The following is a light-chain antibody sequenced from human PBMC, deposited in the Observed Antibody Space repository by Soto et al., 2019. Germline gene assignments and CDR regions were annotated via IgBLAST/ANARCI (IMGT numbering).Light chain of an antibody. CDR3: VQHDTDPLT. J-gene: IGKJ4*01. CDR1: QGIRNA. Sequence: DIQMTQSPSSLSASVGDKVTITCRASQGIRNALAWYQQKPGKAPKRLIYGASTLQSGVPSRFSGSGSATELTLTITSLQPEDFATYYCVQHDTDPLTFGGGTKVDIK. CDR2: GAS. V-gene: IGKV1-17*01.